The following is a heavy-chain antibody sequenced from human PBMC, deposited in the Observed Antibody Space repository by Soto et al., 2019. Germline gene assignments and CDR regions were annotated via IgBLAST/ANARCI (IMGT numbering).Heavy chain of an antibody. V-gene: IGHV1-3*01. J-gene: IGHJ4*02. CDR3: ARDGGYCSGGSCYYLFDY. D-gene: IGHD2-15*01. Sequence: QVQLVQSGAEVKKPGASVKVSCKASGYTFTSYAMHRVRQAPGQRLEWMGWINAGNGNTKYSQKFQGRVTITRDTSASTAYMELGSLRSEDTAVYYCARDGGYCSGGSCYYLFDYWGQGTLVTVSS. CDR2: INAGNGNT. CDR1: GYTFTSYA.